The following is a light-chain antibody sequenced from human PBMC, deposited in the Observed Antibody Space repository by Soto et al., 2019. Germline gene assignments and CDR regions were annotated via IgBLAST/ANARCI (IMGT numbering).Light chain of an antibody. V-gene: IGKV3-15*01. Sequence: EIVMTQSPATLSVSPGERATLSCRASQSVSSNLAWYQQKPGQAPRLLIYGASTRATGIPARFSGSGSGTEFTLTISSLQSEDFAVYYCQQYHNWPPLTSGGGTKVEIK. CDR2: GAS. J-gene: IGKJ4*01. CDR1: QSVSSN. CDR3: QQYHNWPPLT.